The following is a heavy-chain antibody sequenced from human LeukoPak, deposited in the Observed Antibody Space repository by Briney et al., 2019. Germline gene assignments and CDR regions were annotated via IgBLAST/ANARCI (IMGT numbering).Heavy chain of an antibody. D-gene: IGHD3-3*01. CDR1: GYTFTSYD. CDR3: MGLRFLEWLSWFDP. CDR2: FDPEDGET. Sequence: ASVKVSCKASGYTFTSYDINWVRQATGQGLEWMGGFDPEDGETIYAQKFQGRVTLTEDTSTDTAYMELSSLRSEDTAVYYCMGLRFLEWLSWFDPWGQGTLVTVSS. V-gene: IGHV1-24*01. J-gene: IGHJ5*02.